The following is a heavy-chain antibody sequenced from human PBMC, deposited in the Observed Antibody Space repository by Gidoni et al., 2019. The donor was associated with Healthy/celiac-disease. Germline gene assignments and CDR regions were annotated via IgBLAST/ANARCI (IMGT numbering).Heavy chain of an antibody. Sequence: QVQLQESGPGLVKPSETLSLTCTVPGGSISSYYWDWIRQPPGKGLEWSGYIYSSGSTNYNPSLKSRVTISVDTSKNQYSLKLTSVTAADTAVYYCARDRGHGWFDPWGQGTLVTVSS. D-gene: IGHD2-15*01. J-gene: IGHJ5*02. CDR3: ARDRGHGWFDP. V-gene: IGHV4-59*01. CDR2: IYSSGST. CDR1: GGSISSYY.